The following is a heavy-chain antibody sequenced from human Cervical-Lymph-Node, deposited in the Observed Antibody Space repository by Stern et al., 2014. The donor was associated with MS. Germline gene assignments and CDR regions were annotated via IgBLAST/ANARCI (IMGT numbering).Heavy chain of an antibody. CDR3: ARNGGNYAFDY. D-gene: IGHD4-23*01. CDR1: GGSISSGYW. CDR2: IYHSGST. V-gene: IGHV4-4*02. J-gene: IGHJ4*02. Sequence: QVQLQESGPGLVKPSGTLSLTCAVSGGSISSGYWWSWVRQPPGKGLEWIGEIYHSGSTKYNPSLKSRVTISVDTSKNHFSLKMNSVNAADTAVYYCARNGGNYAFDYWGQGTLVAVSS.